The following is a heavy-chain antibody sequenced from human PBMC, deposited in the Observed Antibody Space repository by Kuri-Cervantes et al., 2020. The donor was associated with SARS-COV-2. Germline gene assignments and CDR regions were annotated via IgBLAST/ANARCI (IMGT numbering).Heavy chain of an antibody. D-gene: IGHD2-2*01. J-gene: IGHJ4*02. V-gene: IGHV4-59*01. CDR2: IYYTGST. Sequence: SETLSLTCTVSGGSISDYYWSWIRQPPGKGLEWIGDIYYTGSTSYNPSLKSRVAISVDTSKNQFSLKLTSVTAADTAVYYCARDCSTADCKTFGHYWGRGTLVTVSS. CDR3: ARDCSTADCKTFGHY. CDR1: GGSISDYY.